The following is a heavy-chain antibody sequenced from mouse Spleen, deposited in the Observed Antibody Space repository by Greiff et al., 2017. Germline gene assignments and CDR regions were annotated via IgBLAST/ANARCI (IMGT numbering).Heavy chain of an antibody. Sequence: ESGPGLVKPSQSLSLTCSVTGYSITSGYYWNWIRQFPGNKLEWMGYISYDGSNNYNPSLKNRISITRDTSKNQFFLKLNSVTTEDTATYYGARESPYAMDYWGQGTSVTVSS. CDR1: GYSITSGYY. V-gene: IGHV3-6*01. J-gene: IGHJ4*01. CDR3: ARESPYAMDY. CDR2: ISYDGSN.